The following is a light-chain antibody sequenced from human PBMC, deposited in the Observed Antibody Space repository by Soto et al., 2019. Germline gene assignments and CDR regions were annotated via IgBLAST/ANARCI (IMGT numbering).Light chain of an antibody. CDR3: QQYNNWLT. J-gene: IGKJ1*01. V-gene: IGKV3-15*01. CDR2: GAS. CDR1: QSVSSN. Sequence: EIVRTQSPATLSVSPGERATLSCRASQSVSSNLAWYQQKPGQAPRLLIYGASTRATGIPARFSGSGSGTEFTLTISSMQSEYCAVYYCQQYNNWLTFGQGTKVETK.